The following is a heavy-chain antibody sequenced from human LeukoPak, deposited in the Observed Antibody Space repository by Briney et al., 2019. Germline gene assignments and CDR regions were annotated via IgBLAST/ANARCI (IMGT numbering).Heavy chain of an antibody. CDR2: FYYTGST. D-gene: IGHD4-17*01. CDR1: GGSISSNGYY. Sequence: SETLSLTCTVSGGSISSNGYYWGWIRQPPGKGLEWIGSFYYTGSTFYSPSLKSRVTISVDTSKNQFSLKLSSVTAADTAVYYCARHVGRAGDEPYFDYWGQGALVTVSS. CDR3: ARHVGRAGDEPYFDY. J-gene: IGHJ4*02. V-gene: IGHV4-39*01.